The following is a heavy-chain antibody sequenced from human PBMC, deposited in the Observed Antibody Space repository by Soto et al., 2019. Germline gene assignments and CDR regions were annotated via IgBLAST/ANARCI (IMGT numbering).Heavy chain of an antibody. CDR1: GFTFSSYA. J-gene: IGHJ4*02. CDR3: AKQFRGLTVRKTLVGYFDY. Sequence: GGSLRLSCAASGFTFSSYAMSWVRQAPGKGLEWVSAISGSGGSTYYADSVKGRFTISRDNSKNTLYLQMNSLRAEDTAVYYCAKQFRGLTVRKTLVGYFDYWGQGTLVTVSS. V-gene: IGHV3-23*01. CDR2: ISGSGGST. D-gene: IGHD3-16*02.